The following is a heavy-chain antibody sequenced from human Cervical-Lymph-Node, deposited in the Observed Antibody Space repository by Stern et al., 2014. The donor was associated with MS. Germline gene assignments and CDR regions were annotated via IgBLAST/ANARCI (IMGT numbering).Heavy chain of an antibody. Sequence: VQLLESGAEVKKPGASVHVSCKASGYAFTKYAIHWVRQAPGQRLQWMGWIYGGNGNTKYSQTFQGRVTFTQDTSATTAYMEVRSLRSDDTAVYYCARATHYDPQPRDFYYGMDVWGQGTTFIVSS. CDR3: ARATHYDPQPRDFYYGMDV. D-gene: IGHD3-16*01. J-gene: IGHJ6*02. CDR2: IYGGNGNT. V-gene: IGHV1-3*01. CDR1: GYAFTKYA.